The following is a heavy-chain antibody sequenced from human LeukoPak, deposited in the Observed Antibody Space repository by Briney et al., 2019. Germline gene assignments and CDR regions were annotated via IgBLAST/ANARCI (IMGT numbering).Heavy chain of an antibody. CDR2: INWNGGST. CDR3: AKVYNYGGNSGGDAFDI. V-gene: IGHV3-20*04. D-gene: IGHD4-23*01. J-gene: IGHJ3*02. CDR1: GFTFDDYG. Sequence: PGGSLRLSCAASGFTFDDYGMSWVRQAPGKGLEWVSGINWNGGSTGYADSVKGRFTISRDNAKNTLYLQMNSLRAEDTAVYYCAKVYNYGGNSGGDAFDIWGQGTMVTVSS.